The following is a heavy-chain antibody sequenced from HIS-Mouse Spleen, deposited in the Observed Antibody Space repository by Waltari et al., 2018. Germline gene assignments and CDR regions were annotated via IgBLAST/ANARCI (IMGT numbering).Heavy chain of an antibody. J-gene: IGHJ2*01. CDR2: IYYSGGT. CDR3: AREIPYSSSWYDWYFDL. V-gene: IGHV4-39*07. Sequence: QLQLQESGPGLVKPSETLSLTCTVSGGSISSSSYYWGWIRQPPGQGLEWIGSIYYSGGTYYNPSLKSRVTISVDTSKNQFSRKLSSVTAADTAVDYCAREIPYSSSWYDWYFDLWGRGTLVTVSS. CDR1: GGSISSSSYY. D-gene: IGHD6-13*01.